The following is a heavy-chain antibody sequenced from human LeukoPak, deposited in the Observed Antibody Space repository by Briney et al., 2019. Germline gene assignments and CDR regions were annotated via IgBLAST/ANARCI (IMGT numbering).Heavy chain of an antibody. J-gene: IGHJ5*02. Sequence: GASVKVSCKASGYTLTGYYMHWVRQAPGQGLEWMGWINPNSGGTNYAQKFQGRVTMTRDTSISTAYMELSRLRSDDTAVYYCARDLTYQLLMGWFDPWGQGTLVTVSS. CDR1: GYTLTGYY. D-gene: IGHD2-2*01. V-gene: IGHV1-2*02. CDR2: INPNSGGT. CDR3: ARDLTYQLLMGWFDP.